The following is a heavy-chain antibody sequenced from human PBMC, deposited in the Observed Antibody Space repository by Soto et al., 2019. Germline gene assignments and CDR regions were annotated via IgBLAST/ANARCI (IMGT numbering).Heavy chain of an antibody. CDR1: DGSVSSPTYY. CDR2: VYYSGST. Sequence: PSETLSLTCTVSDGSVSSPTYYWAWVRRPPGKGLQWIGSVYYSGSTLYNPSLKSRVTVSIDTSKNQFSLRLGALTASDTAVYYCARVLTGSRAFDFWGQRALVTVS. CDR3: ARVLTGSRAFDF. D-gene: IGHD1-20*01. J-gene: IGHJ4*02. V-gene: IGHV4-39*01.